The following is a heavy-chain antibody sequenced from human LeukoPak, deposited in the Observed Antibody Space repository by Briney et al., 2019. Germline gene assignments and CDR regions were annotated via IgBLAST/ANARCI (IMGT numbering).Heavy chain of an antibody. CDR2: ISPDSGDT. CDR1: GYTFTGYY. V-gene: IGHV1-2*02. D-gene: IGHD5-18*01. CDR3: AKDHPERYSYGTPFDY. Sequence: ASVKVSCKASGYTFTGYYMHWVRQAPGQGLEWMGWISPDSGDTSFAQKFEGRVTMTTDTSTTTAYMELRSLRSDDTAVYFCAKDHPERYSYGTPFDYWGQGTLVTVSS. J-gene: IGHJ4*02.